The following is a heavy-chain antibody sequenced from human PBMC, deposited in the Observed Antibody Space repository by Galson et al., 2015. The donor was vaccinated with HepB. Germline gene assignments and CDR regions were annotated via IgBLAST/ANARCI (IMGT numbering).Heavy chain of an antibody. CDR3: ARRISLVRGIITKPDYYYGMDV. V-gene: IGHV3-7*03. D-gene: IGHD3-10*01. CDR2: INQDGSSK. Sequence: SLRLSCAASEFTFSSYWMNWVRQAPGKGLEWVAHINQDGSSKYYVDSVKGRFPISRDNAKDSVYLQLDSLRAEDTAVYYCARRISLVRGIITKPDYYYGMDVWGQGTTVTVAS. CDR1: EFTFSSYW. J-gene: IGHJ6*02.